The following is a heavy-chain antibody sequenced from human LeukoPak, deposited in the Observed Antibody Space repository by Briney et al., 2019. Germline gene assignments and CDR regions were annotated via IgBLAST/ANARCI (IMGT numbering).Heavy chain of an antibody. J-gene: IGHJ4*02. CDR2: IYHSGST. CDR3: ARDDYGDPSDY. V-gene: IGHV4-38-2*02. CDR1: GYSISSGYY. Sequence: SETLSLTCTVSGYSISSGYYWGWIRQPPGKGLEWIGNIYHSGSTYYNPSLESRVTISVDTSKNQFSLKLSSVTAADTAVYYCARDDYGDPSDYWGQGTLVTVSS. D-gene: IGHD4-17*01.